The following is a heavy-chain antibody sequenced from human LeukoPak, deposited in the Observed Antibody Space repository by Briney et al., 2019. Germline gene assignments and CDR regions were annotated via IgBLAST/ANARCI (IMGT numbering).Heavy chain of an antibody. CDR1: GFTFSSYS. D-gene: IGHD5-12*01. Sequence: PGGSLRLSCAASGFTFSSYSMNWVRQAPGKGLEWVSSISSSSYIYYADSVKGRFTISRDNAKNSLYLQMNSLRAEDTAVYYCARDDHIVATFDYWGQGTLVTVSS. V-gene: IGHV3-21*01. CDR3: ARDDHIVATFDY. J-gene: IGHJ4*02. CDR2: ISSSSYI.